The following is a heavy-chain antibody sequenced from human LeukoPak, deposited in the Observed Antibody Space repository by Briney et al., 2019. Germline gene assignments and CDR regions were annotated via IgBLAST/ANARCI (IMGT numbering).Heavy chain of an antibody. CDR1: GYTFTGYY. CDR3: ARAYYYDSSGPYEPDY. Sequence: GASVKVSCKASGYTFTGYYMHWVRQAPGQGLEWMGWINPNSGGTNYAQKFQGRVTMTRDTSISTAYMELSRLRSDDTAVYYCARAYYYDSSGPYEPDYWGQGTLVTVSS. J-gene: IGHJ4*02. CDR2: INPNSGGT. V-gene: IGHV1-2*02. D-gene: IGHD3-22*01.